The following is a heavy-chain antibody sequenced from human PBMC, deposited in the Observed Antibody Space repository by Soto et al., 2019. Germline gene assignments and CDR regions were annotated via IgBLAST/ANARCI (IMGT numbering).Heavy chain of an antibody. CDR3: ARSRGLRYFDWLSIDAFDI. Sequence: ASVKVSCEASGYTFTSYGISCVRQAPGQRLEWMGWISAYNGNTNYAQKLQGRVTMTTDTSTSTAYMELRSLRSDDTAVYYCARSRGLRYFDWLSIDAFDIWGQGTMVTVS. D-gene: IGHD3-9*01. CDR1: GYTFTSYG. J-gene: IGHJ3*02. CDR2: ISAYNGNT. V-gene: IGHV1-18*01.